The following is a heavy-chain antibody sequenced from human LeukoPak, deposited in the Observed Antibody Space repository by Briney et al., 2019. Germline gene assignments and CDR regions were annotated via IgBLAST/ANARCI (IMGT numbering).Heavy chain of an antibody. D-gene: IGHD2-15*01. Sequence: ASVKVSCKASGYTFTRYYTFWVRQAPGQGLEWMGIINPSGGSTNYAQKFQGRVTMTRDTSTSTVYMELRSLRSEDTAVYFCARDGYCSGSNCYSVAYWGQGTLLTVSS. V-gene: IGHV1-46*01. CDR1: GYTFTRYY. CDR2: INPSGGST. CDR3: ARDGYCSGSNCYSVAY. J-gene: IGHJ4*02.